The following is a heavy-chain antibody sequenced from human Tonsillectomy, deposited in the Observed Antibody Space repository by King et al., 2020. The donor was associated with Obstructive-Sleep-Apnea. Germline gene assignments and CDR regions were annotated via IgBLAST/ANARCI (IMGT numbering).Heavy chain of an antibody. CDR2: IYSGGTT. CDR3: ARDLGYCSSGDCFGNTKFHYYGMDV. J-gene: IGHJ6*02. Sequence: VQLVESGGGLVQPGGSVRLSCAASGFTVNSHYMIWVRQAPGKTLEWVSIIYSGGTTFYSDSVRGRFTISRHDSRNTLYLQMNSLRNEDTAVYYCARDLGYCSSGDCFGNTKFHYYGMDVWGHGTTVTVSS. CDR1: GFTVNSHY. V-gene: IGHV3-53*04. D-gene: IGHD2-15*01.